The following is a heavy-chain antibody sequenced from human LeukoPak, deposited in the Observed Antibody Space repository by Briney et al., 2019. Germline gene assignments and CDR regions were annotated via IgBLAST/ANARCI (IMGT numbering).Heavy chain of an antibody. CDR2: IKQDGSEK. CDR3: ARDDNWSSDY. V-gene: IGHV3-7*03. J-gene: IGHJ4*02. Sequence: RGSLRLSCAASGITFSNYWMSWVRQAPGKGLEWVANIKQDGSEKYYVGSVKGRFTISRDNAKNSLYLQMNSLRAEDTAVYYCARDDNWSSDYWGQGTLVTVSS. D-gene: IGHD1-20*01. CDR1: GITFSNYW.